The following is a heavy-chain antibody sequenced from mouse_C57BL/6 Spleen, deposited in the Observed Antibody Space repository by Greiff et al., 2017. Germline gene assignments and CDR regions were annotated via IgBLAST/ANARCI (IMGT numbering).Heavy chain of an antibody. J-gene: IGHJ3*01. D-gene: IGHD2-3*01. V-gene: IGHV1-69*01. CDR1: GYTFTSYW. CDR3: ARSGYDPPFAY. Sequence: VQLQQPGAELVMPGASVKLSCKASGYTFTSYWMHWVKQRPGQGLEWIGEIDPSDSYTNYNQKFKGKSTLTVDKSSSTAYMQLSSLTSEDAAVYYCARSGYDPPFAYWGQGTLVTVSA. CDR2: IDPSDSYT.